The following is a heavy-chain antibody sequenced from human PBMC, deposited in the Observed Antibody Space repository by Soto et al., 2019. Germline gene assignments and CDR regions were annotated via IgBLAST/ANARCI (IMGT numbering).Heavy chain of an antibody. CDR1: GFTFSNYA. CDR3: ARETKKVLLWFGELYV. Sequence: GGSLRLSCAASGFTFSNYAMSWVRQAPRKGLEWVSLVSATAGTTYYTDSVKGRFTISRDNSKNTAYLQMNSLRADDTAVYYCARETKKVLLWFGELYVWGKGTTVTVSS. J-gene: IGHJ6*04. D-gene: IGHD3-10*01. V-gene: IGHV3-23*01. CDR2: VSATAGTT.